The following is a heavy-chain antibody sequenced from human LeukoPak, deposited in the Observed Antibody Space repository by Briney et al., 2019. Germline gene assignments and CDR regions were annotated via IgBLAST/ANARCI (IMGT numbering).Heavy chain of an antibody. CDR2: IYYSGST. D-gene: IGHD6-13*01. CDR1: GGSISSYY. CDR3: AREYSSPSLPADYFDY. J-gene: IGHJ4*02. V-gene: IGHV4-59*01. Sequence: SETLSLTCTVSGGSISSYYWSWIRQPPGKGLEWIGCIYYSGSTNYNPSLKSRVTISVDTSKNQFSLKLSSVTAADTAVYYCAREYSSPSLPADYFDYWGQGTLVTVSS.